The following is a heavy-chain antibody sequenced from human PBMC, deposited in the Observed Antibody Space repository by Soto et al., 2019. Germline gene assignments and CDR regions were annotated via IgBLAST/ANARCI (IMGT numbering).Heavy chain of an antibody. CDR3: AKVLLTYTSGWYHPHFDY. J-gene: IGHJ4*02. CDR1: GFTFSSYV. CDR2: VSNDGSNK. Sequence: QVQLVESGGGVVQPGRSLRLSCAASGFTFSSYVMHWVRQAPGKGLEWVAVVSNDGSNKDYADSVRGRFTISRDNSKNTLYLQMNSLRPEDTAVYYCAKVLLTYTSGWYHPHFDYWGQGTLVTFSS. D-gene: IGHD6-19*01. V-gene: IGHV3-30*18.